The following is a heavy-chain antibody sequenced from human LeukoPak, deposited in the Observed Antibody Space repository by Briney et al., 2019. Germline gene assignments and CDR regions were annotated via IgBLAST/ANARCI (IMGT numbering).Heavy chain of an antibody. V-gene: IGHV1-2*02. CDR2: INPNSGGT. D-gene: IGHD5-12*01. J-gene: IGHJ4*02. Sequence: ASVKVSCKASGYTFTGYYMHWVRQAPGQGLEWMGWINPNSGGTNYAQKFQGRVTMTRDTSISTAYMELSRLRSDDTAVYYCARGGTIVATITYWYSSSWHLNSPGPPCDYWGQGTLVTVSS. CDR1: GYTFTGYY. CDR3: ARGGTIVATITYWYSSSWHLNSPGPPCDY.